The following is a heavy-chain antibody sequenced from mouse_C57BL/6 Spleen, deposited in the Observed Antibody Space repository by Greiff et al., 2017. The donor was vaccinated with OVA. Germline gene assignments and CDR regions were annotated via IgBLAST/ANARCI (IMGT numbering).Heavy chain of an antibody. CDR2: SRNKANDYTT. V-gene: IGHV7-1*01. CDR1: GFTFSDFY. CDR3: ARDAPPYYAMDY. Sequence: EVNVVESGGGLVQSGRSLRLSCATSGFTFSDFYMEWVRQAPGKGLEWIAASRNKANDYTTEYSASVKGRFIVSRDTSQSILYLQMNALRAEDTAIYYCARDAPPYYAMDYWGQGTSVTVSS. J-gene: IGHJ4*01.